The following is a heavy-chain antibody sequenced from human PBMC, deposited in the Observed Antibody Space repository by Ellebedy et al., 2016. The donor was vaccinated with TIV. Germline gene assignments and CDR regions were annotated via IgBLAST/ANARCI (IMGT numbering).Heavy chain of an antibody. Sequence: ASVKVSXKASGGTFSSYAISWVRQAPGQGLEWMGGIIPIFGTANYAQKFQGRVTITADKSTSTAYMELSSLRSEDTAAYYCAYGRSTVTLSYYYYGMDVWGQGTTVTVSS. V-gene: IGHV1-69*06. CDR3: AYGRSTVTLSYYYYGMDV. D-gene: IGHD4-17*01. J-gene: IGHJ6*02. CDR2: IIPIFGTA. CDR1: GGTFSSYA.